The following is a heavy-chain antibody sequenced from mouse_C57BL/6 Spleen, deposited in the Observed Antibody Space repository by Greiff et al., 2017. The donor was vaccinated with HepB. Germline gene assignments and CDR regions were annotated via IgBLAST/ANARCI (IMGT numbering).Heavy chain of an antibody. CDR2: ICPGSGST. D-gene: IGHD1-2*01. Sequence: QVQLQQPGAELVKPGASVKMSCKASGYTFTSYWITWVKQRPGQGLEWIGDICPGSGSTNYNEKFKSKATLTGDTSSSTAYMQLSSLTSEDSAVYYCASYGGIYYAMDYWGQGTSVTVSS. J-gene: IGHJ4*01. CDR1: GYTFTSYW. CDR3: ASYGGIYYAMDY. V-gene: IGHV1-55*01.